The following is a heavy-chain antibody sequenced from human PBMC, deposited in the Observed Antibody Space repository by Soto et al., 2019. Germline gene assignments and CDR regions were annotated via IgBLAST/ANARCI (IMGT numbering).Heavy chain of an antibody. CDR2: IRGCSPYT. CDR3: ASDRGYDAHDYDYNAIDG. V-gene: IGHV3-21*01. CDR1: GFTFRTYT. Sequence: EVQLVESRGGLVKPGGSLRLSCVASGFTFRTYTMNWVRQAPGKGLEWVSGIRGCSPYTFYAASVKGRFTISRDNAKNSLYLQMNSLGVEDTAVYYCASDRGYDAHDYDYNAIDGSGQGTTVTVSS. D-gene: IGHD5-12*01. J-gene: IGHJ6*02.